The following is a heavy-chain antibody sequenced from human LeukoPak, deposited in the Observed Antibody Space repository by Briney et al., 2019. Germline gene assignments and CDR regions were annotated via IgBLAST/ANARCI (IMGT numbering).Heavy chain of an antibody. CDR3: AHSSLST. CDR2: IHSDGINK. CDR1: GFTISSYG. J-gene: IGHJ4*02. Sequence: GGSLRLSCAASGFTISSYGMHWVRQAPGKGLEGVAFIHSDGINKYYPDSVKGRFTISRDNSKNTLYLQMNNLRAEDTAVYYCAHSSLSTWGQGTLATVSS. V-gene: IGHV3-30*02. D-gene: IGHD6-19*01.